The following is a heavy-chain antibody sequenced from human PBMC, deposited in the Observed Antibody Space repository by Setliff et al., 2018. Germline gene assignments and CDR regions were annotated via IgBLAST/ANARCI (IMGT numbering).Heavy chain of an antibody. CDR3: AVDHVTNIAESGYGYTRIDP. CDR2: IYIRGGT. CDR1: GGSITDENSW. Sequence: SETLSLTCTVSGGSITDENSWWAWIRQPAGKRPEWLGLIYIRGGTDYNPSLKSRVTISLDTSRNQFSLNLTSVTAADAAVYYCAVDHVTNIAESGYGYTRIDPWGQGIPVTVSS. J-gene: IGHJ5*02. D-gene: IGHD6-19*01. V-gene: IGHV4-61*02.